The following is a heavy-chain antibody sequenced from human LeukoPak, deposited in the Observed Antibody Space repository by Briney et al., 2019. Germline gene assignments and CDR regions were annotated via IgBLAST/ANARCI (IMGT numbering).Heavy chain of an antibody. CDR1: GFTFSSYS. CDR2: ISSSSSYI. Sequence: PGGSLRFSCAASGFTFSSYSMNWVRQAPGKGLEWVSSISSSSSYIYYADSVKGRFTISRDNAKNSLYLQMNSLRAEDTAVYYCASLGYCSSTSCYESPWGQGTLVTVSS. V-gene: IGHV3-21*01. D-gene: IGHD2-2*01. CDR3: ASLGYCSSTSCYESP. J-gene: IGHJ5*02.